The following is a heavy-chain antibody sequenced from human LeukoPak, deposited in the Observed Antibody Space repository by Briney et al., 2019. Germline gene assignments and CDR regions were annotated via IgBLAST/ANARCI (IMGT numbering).Heavy chain of an antibody. Sequence: GGSLRLSCAASGFTVDSNYLSWVRQAPGKGLEWVSTIYTGGNTYYAASVKGRFTISRDNSKNTLYLQMNSLRAEDTAVYYCAKDDGLLWFGELLNYFDYWGQGTLVTVSS. CDR2: IYTGGNT. CDR1: GFTVDSNY. J-gene: IGHJ4*02. D-gene: IGHD3-10*01. CDR3: AKDDGLLWFGELLNYFDY. V-gene: IGHV3-53*01.